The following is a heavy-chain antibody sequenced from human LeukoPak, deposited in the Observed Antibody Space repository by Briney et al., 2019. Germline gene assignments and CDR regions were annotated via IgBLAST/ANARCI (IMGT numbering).Heavy chain of an antibody. CDR2: IIPIFGTA. V-gene: IGHV1-69*13. CDR3: ATFRVFGSGGGPFDY. D-gene: IGHD3-16*01. Sequence: SVKVSCKASGGTFSSYAISWVRQAPGQGLEWMGGIIPIFGTANYAQKFQGRVTITADESTSTAYMELSSLRSEDTAVYYCATFRVFGSGGGPFDYWGQGTLVTVSS. J-gene: IGHJ4*02. CDR1: GGTFSSYA.